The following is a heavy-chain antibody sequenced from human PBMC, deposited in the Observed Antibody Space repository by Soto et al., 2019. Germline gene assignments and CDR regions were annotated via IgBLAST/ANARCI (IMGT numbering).Heavy chain of an antibody. V-gene: IGHV3-30*02. CDR1: GFTFSNYG. Sequence: HPGGSLRLSCAASGFTFSNYGMHWVRQAPGKGLEWVAFVWLDGSNKYYADSVRDRFTISRVNSKNTLYLQMNSLRAEDTAVYHCAPQAFDYWGQGTLVTSPQ. CDR2: VWLDGSNK. CDR3: APQAFDY. J-gene: IGHJ4*02.